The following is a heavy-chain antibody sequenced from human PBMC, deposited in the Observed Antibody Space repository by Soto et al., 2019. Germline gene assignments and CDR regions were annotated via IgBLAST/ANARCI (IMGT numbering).Heavy chain of an antibody. J-gene: IGHJ1*01. CDR2: IYSGGST. CDR1: GFTVSSNY. V-gene: IGHV3-66*01. D-gene: IGHD6-19*01. Sequence: EVELVESGGGLVQPGGSLRLSCAASGFTVSSNYMSWVRQAPGKGLEWVSVIYSGGSTYYADSVKGRFTISRDNSKNTLYLQMNSLRAEDTAVYYCARDRIAVAGNPEYFQHWGQGTQVTVSS. CDR3: ARDRIAVAGNPEYFQH.